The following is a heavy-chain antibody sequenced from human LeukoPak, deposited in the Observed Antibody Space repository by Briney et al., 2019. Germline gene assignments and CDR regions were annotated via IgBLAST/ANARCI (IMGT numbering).Heavy chain of an antibody. J-gene: IGHJ5*02. Sequence: GSLRLSCAASGFIVNSYAMSWVRQAPGKGLAWVSLIYSDGVTQYADSVKGRFTISRDNSKNTLYLQMNSLRDEDTAVYLCARDRAEGKTWVEFDPWGQGTLVTVSS. CDR3: ARDRAEGKTWVEFDP. CDR1: GFIVNSYA. CDR2: IYSDGVT. V-gene: IGHV3-66*02.